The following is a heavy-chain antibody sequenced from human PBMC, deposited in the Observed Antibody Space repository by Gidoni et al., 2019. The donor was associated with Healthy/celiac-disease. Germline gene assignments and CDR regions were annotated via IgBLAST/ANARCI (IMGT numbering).Heavy chain of an antibody. Sequence: QVQLVQSGAEVKKPGASVKVSCKASGYTFTSYYMHWVRQAPGQGLAWMGIINPSGGSTSYAQKFQGRVTMTRDTSTSTVYMELSSLRSEDTAVYYCASEHFDWLSFDYWGQGTLVTVSS. CDR3: ASEHFDWLSFDY. CDR2: INPSGGST. V-gene: IGHV1-46*01. J-gene: IGHJ4*02. D-gene: IGHD3-9*01. CDR1: GYTFTSYY.